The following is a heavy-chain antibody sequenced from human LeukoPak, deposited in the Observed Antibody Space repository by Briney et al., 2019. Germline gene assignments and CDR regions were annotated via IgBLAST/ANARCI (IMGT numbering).Heavy chain of an antibody. J-gene: IGHJ4*02. CDR1: VFTVSSYA. CDR3: AKGHSGYDYFDY. D-gene: IGHD5-12*01. Sequence: QPGGSLRLSCAASVFTVSSYAMSWVRQAPGKGLEWVSAISGSGGSTYYADSVKGRFTISRDNSKNTLYLQMNSLRAEDTAVYYCAKGHSGYDYFDYWGQGTLVTVSS. V-gene: IGHV3-23*01. CDR2: ISGSGGST.